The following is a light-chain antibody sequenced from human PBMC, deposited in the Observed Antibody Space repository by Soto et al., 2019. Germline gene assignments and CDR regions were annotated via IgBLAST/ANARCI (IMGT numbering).Light chain of an antibody. CDR1: NSDVGGYNY. CDR2: DVS. Sequence: QSVLTQPASVSGSPGQSITISCTGTNSDVGGYNYVSWYQQHPGKAPKLMIYDVSNRPSGVSNRFSGSKSGNTASLTISGLQAEDEADYYCSSYTSSSTLDFGTGTKVTVL. J-gene: IGLJ1*01. CDR3: SSYTSSSTLD. V-gene: IGLV2-14*01.